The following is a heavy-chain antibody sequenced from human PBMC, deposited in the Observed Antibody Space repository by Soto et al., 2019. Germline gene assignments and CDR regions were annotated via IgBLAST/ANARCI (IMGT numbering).Heavy chain of an antibody. J-gene: IGHJ4*02. V-gene: IGHV3-30*18. CDR1: GFTFSSYG. CDR3: AKDRGSWYSGYFDY. D-gene: IGHD6-13*01. CDR2: ISYDGSNK. Sequence: PGGSLRLSCAASGFTFSSYGMHWVRQAPGKGLEWVAVISYDGSNKYYADSVKGRFTISRDNSKNTLYLQMNSLRAEDTAVYYCAKDRGSWYSGYFDYWGQGTLVTVSS.